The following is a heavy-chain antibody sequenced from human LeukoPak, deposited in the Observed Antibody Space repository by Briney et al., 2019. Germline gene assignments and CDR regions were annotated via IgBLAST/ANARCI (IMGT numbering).Heavy chain of an antibody. CDR2: IIPMFGTA. CDR3: ARDRVERWLQGDAFDI. Sequence: SVKVSCKASGDTFSSSAISWVRQAPGQGLEWMGGIIPMFGTANYAQKFQGRVTITADESTSTAYMELSSLRSEDTAVYYCARDRVERWLQGDAFDIWGQGTMVTVSS. D-gene: IGHD5-24*01. J-gene: IGHJ3*02. V-gene: IGHV1-69*13. CDR1: GDTFSSSA.